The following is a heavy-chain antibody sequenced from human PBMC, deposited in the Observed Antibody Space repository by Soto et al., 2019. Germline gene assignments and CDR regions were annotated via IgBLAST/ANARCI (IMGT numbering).Heavy chain of an antibody. CDR1: GFTFSDHF. D-gene: IGHD6-13*01. V-gene: IGHV3-72*01. J-gene: IGHJ2*01. CDR3: ASPKSAGDALRDRYFDF. Sequence: GGSLRLSCAASGFTFSDHFMDWVRQAPGKGLEWVGRAKTGPFGYATQYAASVNGRFTVSRDDSENSSYLLMNSLKVDDTAVYYCASPKSAGDALRDRYFDFWGRGTLVTVSS. CDR2: AKTGPFGYAT.